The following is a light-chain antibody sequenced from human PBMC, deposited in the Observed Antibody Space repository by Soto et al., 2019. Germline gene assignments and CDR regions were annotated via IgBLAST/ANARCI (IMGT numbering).Light chain of an antibody. Sequence: EIVLTQSPGTLSLSQGESATLSCRASQYVSVRFLAWYQQQPGQAPRLLIYGASDRATGITDRFTGSGSGTDFTLTINRLEPEDFAVYFCQQYGSSPPTFGQGTKVEIK. J-gene: IGKJ1*01. CDR3: QQYGSSPPT. CDR2: GAS. CDR1: QYVSVRF. V-gene: IGKV3-20*01.